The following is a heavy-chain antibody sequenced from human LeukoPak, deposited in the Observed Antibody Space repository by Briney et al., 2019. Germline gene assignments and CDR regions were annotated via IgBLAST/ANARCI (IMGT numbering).Heavy chain of an antibody. CDR3: ARGPGWLPGEG. V-gene: IGHV3-7*01. Sequence: QTGGSLRLSCAASRFTLSTYWMSWVRQAPGKGLEWVAHIKQDGSQEYYADSVKGRFTISRDNSKNTLYLQMNSLRAEDTAVYYCARGPGWLPGEGWGQGTLVTVSS. J-gene: IGHJ4*02. CDR1: RFTLSTYW. CDR2: IKQDGSQE. D-gene: IGHD6-19*01.